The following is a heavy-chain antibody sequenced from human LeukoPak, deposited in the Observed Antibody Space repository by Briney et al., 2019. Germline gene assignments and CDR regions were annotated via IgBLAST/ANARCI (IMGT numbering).Heavy chain of an antibody. Sequence: GGSLRLSCAASGFTFRDYYMSWIRQAPGKGLEWVSYIDGSSSRINYADSVKGRFTISRDNAKNSLFLQMNSLTVEDTAVYCCASRVAFDIWGLGTMVTVSS. V-gene: IGHV3-11*01. CDR2: IDGSSSRI. CDR1: GFTFRDYY. CDR3: ASRVAFDI. D-gene: IGHD3-3*01. J-gene: IGHJ3*02.